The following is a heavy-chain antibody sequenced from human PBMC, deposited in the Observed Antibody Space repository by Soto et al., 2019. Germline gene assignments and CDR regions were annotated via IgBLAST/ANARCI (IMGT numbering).Heavy chain of an antibody. D-gene: IGHD3-9*01. CDR2: ISYDGSNK. CDR1: GFTFSSYA. V-gene: IGHV3-30-3*01. J-gene: IGHJ6*02. Sequence: GGSLRLSCAASGFTFSSYAMHWVRQAPGKGLEWVAVISYDGSNKYYADSVKGRFTISRDNSKNTLYLQMNSLRAEDTAVYYCARPGLRYFDWIIGDPDYYGMDVWGQGTTVTVSS. CDR3: ARPGLRYFDWIIGDPDYYGMDV.